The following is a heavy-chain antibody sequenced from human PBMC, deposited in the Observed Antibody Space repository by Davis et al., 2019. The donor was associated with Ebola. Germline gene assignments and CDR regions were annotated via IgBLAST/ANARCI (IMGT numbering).Heavy chain of an antibody. CDR2: IYYSGST. CDR1: GGSISSYY. V-gene: IGHV4-59*08. CDR3: ARRGHRAGMFDY. Sequence: PSETLSLTCTVSGGSISSYYWSWIRQPPGKGLEWIGYIYYSGSTNYNPSLKSRVTISVDTSKNQFSLKLSSVTAADTAVYYCARRGHRAGMFDYWGQGTLVTVSS. D-gene: IGHD6-19*01. J-gene: IGHJ4*02.